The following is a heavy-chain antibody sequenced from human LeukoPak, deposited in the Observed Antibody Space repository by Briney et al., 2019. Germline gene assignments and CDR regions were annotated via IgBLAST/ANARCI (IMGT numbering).Heavy chain of an antibody. CDR3: ARVTRNYGDYAYYYYGMDV. CDR2: MNPNSGNT. J-gene: IGHJ6*02. V-gene: IGHV1-8*01. CDR1: GYTFTSYD. Sequence: ASVKVSCKASGYTFTSYDINWVRQATGQGLEWMGWMNPNSGNTGYAQKFQGRVTMTRNTSISTAYMELSSLRSEDTAVYYCARVTRNYGDYAYYYYGMDVWGQGTTVTVSS. D-gene: IGHD4-17*01.